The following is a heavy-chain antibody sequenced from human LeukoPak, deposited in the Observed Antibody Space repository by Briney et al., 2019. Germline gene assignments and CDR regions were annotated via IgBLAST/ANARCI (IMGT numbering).Heavy chain of an antibody. CDR2: INPNSGGT. V-gene: IGHV1-2*02. CDR1: GYTFTGYY. Sequence: ASVKVSCKASGYTFTGYYVHWVRQAPGQGLEWMGWINPNSGGTNYAQKFQGRVTMTRDTSIRTAYMELSSLRSDDTAVYYCASVSGYSGYALDYWGQGTLVTASS. D-gene: IGHD5-12*01. CDR3: ASVSGYSGYALDY. J-gene: IGHJ4*02.